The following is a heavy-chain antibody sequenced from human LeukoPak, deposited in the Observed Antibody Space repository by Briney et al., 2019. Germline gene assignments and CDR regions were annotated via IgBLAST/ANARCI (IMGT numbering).Heavy chain of an antibody. J-gene: IGHJ2*01. V-gene: IGHV4-59*12. CDR2: IYYSGST. CDR1: GGSISSYY. CDR3: ARGRWGRDAYSSRSYWYFDL. Sequence: SETLSLTCTVSGGSISSYYWSWIRQPPGKGLEWIGYIYYSGSTNYNPSLKSRVTISVDTSKNQFSLKLSSVTAAHTAVYYCARGRWGRDAYSSRSYWYFDLWGRGTLVTVSS. D-gene: IGHD5-24*01.